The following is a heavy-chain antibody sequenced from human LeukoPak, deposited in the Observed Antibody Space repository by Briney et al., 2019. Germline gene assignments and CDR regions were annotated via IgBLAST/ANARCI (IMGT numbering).Heavy chain of an antibody. CDR2: INPNSGGT. Sequence: ASVKVSCKASGYTFTGYYMHWVRQAPGQGLEWMGWINPNSGGTNYAQKFQGWVTMTRDTSISTAYMELSRLRSDDTAVYCCARGQQLAHDAFDIWGQGTMVTVSS. CDR1: GYTFTGYY. V-gene: IGHV1-2*04. J-gene: IGHJ3*02. D-gene: IGHD6-13*01. CDR3: ARGQQLAHDAFDI.